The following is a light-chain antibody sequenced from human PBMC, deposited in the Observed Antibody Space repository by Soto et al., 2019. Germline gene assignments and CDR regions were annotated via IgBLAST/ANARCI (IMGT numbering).Light chain of an antibody. Sequence: KAPQLLIYDVDERPSGVPDRFSGSKSGNTAYLTISGLQADDEAYYYCCSYAATNTFVFGTGTKVTVL. V-gene: IGLV2-11*01. CDR3: CSYAATNTFV. CDR2: DVD. J-gene: IGLJ1*01.